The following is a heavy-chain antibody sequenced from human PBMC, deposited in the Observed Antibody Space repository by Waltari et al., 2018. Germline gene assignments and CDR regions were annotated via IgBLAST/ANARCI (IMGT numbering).Heavy chain of an antibody. D-gene: IGHD5-12*01. Sequence: QVQLQESGPGLVKPSETLSLTCAVSGYSIRSGYYWGWIRQPPGKGPEWIGSIYHSGSTYYNPALKSRVRRSVDTSKNQCSLELSSVTAADTAVYYCARGEGGGYSGYDFHYWGQGTLVTVSS. CDR2: IYHSGST. CDR3: ARGEGGGYSGYDFHY. CDR1: GYSIRSGYY. V-gene: IGHV4-38-2*01. J-gene: IGHJ4*02.